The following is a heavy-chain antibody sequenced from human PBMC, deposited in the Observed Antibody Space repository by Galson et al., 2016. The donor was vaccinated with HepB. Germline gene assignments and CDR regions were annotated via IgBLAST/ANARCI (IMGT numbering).Heavy chain of an antibody. J-gene: IGHJ4*02. CDR1: GFTFSDHY. CDR2: IKNKAKSYTT. Sequence: SLRLSCAASGFTFSDHYMDWVRQAPGKGLEWVGRIKNKAKSYTTEYAASVKGRFTISIDDSKNSLYLQMNSLNTEDTAVYYCARYSTGYKVFDYWGQGTLVTVSS. D-gene: IGHD3-22*01. CDR3: ARYSTGYKVFDY. V-gene: IGHV3-72*01.